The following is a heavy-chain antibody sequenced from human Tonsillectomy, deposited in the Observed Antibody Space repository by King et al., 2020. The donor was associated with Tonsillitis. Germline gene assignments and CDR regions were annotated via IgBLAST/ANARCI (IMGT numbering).Heavy chain of an antibody. J-gene: IGHJ5*02. CDR2: ISWNSGSI. V-gene: IGHV3-9*01. Sequence: VQLVESGGGLVEPGRSLRLSCEVSGFTFDEFGMHWVRQAPGKGLEWVSGISWNSGSIGYADSVKGRFISSRDNAKKTLYLEMISVRVEDTAFYYCAKDIGSGWRYNWFDPWGQGTLVTVSS. CDR1: GFTFDEFG. CDR3: AKDIGSGWRYNWFDP. D-gene: IGHD6-19*01.